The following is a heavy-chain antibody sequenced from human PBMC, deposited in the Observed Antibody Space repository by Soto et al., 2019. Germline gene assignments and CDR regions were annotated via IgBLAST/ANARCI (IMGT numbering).Heavy chain of an antibody. CDR1: GGSISSGGYY. CDR3: ARVKSRRDYDPADFDY. V-gene: IGHV4-31*03. Sequence: PSETLSLTCTVSGGSISSGGYYWSWIRQHPGKGLEWIGYIYYSGSTYYNPSLKSRVTISVDTSKNQFSLKLSSVTAADTAVYYCARVKSRRDYDPADFDYWAREPWSPSPQ. D-gene: IGHD4-17*01. CDR2: IYYSGST. J-gene: IGHJ4*02.